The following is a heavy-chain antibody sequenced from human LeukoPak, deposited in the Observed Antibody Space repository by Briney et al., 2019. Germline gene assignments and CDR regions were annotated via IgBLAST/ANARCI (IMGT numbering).Heavy chain of an antibody. CDR1: GYSISSGYY. V-gene: IGHV4-38-2*02. J-gene: IGHJ4*02. CDR2: IYHSGST. D-gene: IGHD1-1*01. CDR3: ARDRGTWNDDGFDY. Sequence: SETLSLTCTASGYSISSGYYWGWIRQPPGKGLEWIGSIYHSGSTYYNPSLKSRVTMSVDTSKNQFSLKLSSVTAADTAVYYCARDRGTWNDDGFDYWGQGTLVTVSS.